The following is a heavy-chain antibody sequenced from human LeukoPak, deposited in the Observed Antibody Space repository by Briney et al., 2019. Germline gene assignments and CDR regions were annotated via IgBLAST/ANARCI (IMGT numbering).Heavy chain of an antibody. D-gene: IGHD3-10*01. J-gene: IGHJ4*02. CDR1: GGSISSGSYY. Sequence: SETLSLTCTVSGGSISSGSYYWGWIRQPPGKGLEWIGSIYYSGSTYYNPSLKSRVTISVDTSKNQFSLKLSSVTAADTAVYYCARHNSPGGLLWFGELLGYFDYWGQGTLVTVSS. CDR3: ARHNSPGGLLWFGELLGYFDY. V-gene: IGHV4-39*01. CDR2: IYYSGST.